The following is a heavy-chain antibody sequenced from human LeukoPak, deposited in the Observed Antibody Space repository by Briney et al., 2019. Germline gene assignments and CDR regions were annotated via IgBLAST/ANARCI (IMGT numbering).Heavy chain of an antibody. CDR3: AKEGDRGEALYYYYMDV. D-gene: IGHD3-10*01. CDR2: IWYDGSNI. V-gene: IGHV3-33*06. Sequence: GGSLRLSCAASGVMFSDYGMHWVRKAPGKGLEWVAAIWYDGSNIFYADSVKGRFTISRDNSKNALYPQMNSLRAEDTADYYCAKEGDRGEALYYYYMDVWGNGTTVTVSS. CDR1: GVMFSDYG. J-gene: IGHJ6*03.